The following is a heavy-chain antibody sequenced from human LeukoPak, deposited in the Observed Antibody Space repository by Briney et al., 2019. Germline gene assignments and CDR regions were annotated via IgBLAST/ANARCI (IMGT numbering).Heavy chain of an antibody. D-gene: IGHD3-22*01. CDR3: VTNAYYYDSSSHN. CDR1: GGSISSSSYY. V-gene: IGHV4-39*01. CDR2: IYYSGST. J-gene: IGHJ4*02. Sequence: SETLSLTCTVSGGSISSSSYYWGWIRQPPGKGLEWIGSIYYSGSTYYNPSLKSRVTISVDTSKNQFSLKLSSVIAADTAVYYCVTNAYYYDSSSHNWGQGTLVTVSS.